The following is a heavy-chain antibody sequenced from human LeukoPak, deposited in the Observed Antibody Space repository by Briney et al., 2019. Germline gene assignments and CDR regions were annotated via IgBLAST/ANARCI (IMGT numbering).Heavy chain of an antibody. Sequence: PSETLSLTCAVYGGSFSGYYWSWIRQPPGKGLEWIGEINHSGSTNYNPSPKSRVTISVDTSKNQFSLKLSSVTAADTAVYYCARVASSSWYFGYYYYYGMDVWGKGTTVTVSS. CDR2: INHSGST. V-gene: IGHV4-34*01. CDR1: GGSFSGYY. D-gene: IGHD6-13*01. J-gene: IGHJ6*04. CDR3: ARVASSSWYFGYYYYYGMDV.